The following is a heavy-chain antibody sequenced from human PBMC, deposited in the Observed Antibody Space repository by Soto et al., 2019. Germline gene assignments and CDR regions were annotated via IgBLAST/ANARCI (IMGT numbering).Heavy chain of an antibody. Sequence: ASVKVSCKVSGYTLTELSMHWVRQPPGKGLEWMGGFDPEDAETIYARRFQGRVTMTEDTSADTAYMELSSLRSEDTAVYYCAAGVVPYGMDVWGQGTTVTVS. CDR1: GYTLTELS. V-gene: IGHV1-24*01. J-gene: IGHJ6*02. CDR3: AAGVVPYGMDV. CDR2: FDPEDAET. D-gene: IGHD2-15*01.